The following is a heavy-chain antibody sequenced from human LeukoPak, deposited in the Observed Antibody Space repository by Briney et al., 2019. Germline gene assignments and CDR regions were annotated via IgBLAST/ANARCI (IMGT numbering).Heavy chain of an antibody. CDR1: GFTFRNYF. V-gene: IGHV3-11*03. CDR3: ARFMGSGRYTPDY. Sequence: GGSLPVSCAASGFTFRNYFMSWLRQTPGKGLEWVSYITSSGSYTDYSDNVRGSFSLSRDNTKNSLYLQMNSLSPEDTAVYYCARFMGSGRYTPDYWGKGIIVSSSS. D-gene: IGHD3-16*02. CDR2: ITSSGSYT. J-gene: IGHJ4*01.